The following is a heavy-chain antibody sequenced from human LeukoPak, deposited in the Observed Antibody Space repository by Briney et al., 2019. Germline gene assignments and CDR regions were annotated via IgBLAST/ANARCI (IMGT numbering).Heavy chain of an antibody. CDR2: INPNSGGT. CDR1: GYTFTGYY. Sequence: GASVKVSCKASGYTFTGYYMHWVRQAPGQGLEWMGWINPNSGGTNYAQKFQGRVTMTRDTSISTAYMELSRLRSDDTAVYYCARDRNYYDSSGYLVGWGKGTLVTVSS. CDR3: ARDRNYYDSSGYLVG. V-gene: IGHV1-2*02. J-gene: IGHJ4*02. D-gene: IGHD3-22*01.